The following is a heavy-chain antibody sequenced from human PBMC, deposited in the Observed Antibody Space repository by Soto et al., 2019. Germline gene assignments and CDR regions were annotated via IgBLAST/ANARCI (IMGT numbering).Heavy chain of an antibody. D-gene: IGHD6-19*01. CDR1: GYTFTSYA. J-gene: IGHJ6*02. CDR2: INAGNGNT. Sequence: ASVKVSCKASGYTFTSYAMPWVRQAPGQRLEWMGWINAGNGNTKYSQKFQGRVTITRDTSASTAYMELSSLRSEDTAVYYCATSAVAGPGDYYYYYYGMDVWGQGTTVTVS. V-gene: IGHV1-3*01. CDR3: ATSAVAGPGDYYYYYYGMDV.